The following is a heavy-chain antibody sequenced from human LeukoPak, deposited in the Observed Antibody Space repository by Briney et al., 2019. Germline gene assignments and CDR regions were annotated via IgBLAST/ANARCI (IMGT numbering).Heavy chain of an antibody. CDR1: GFTFNSYA. D-gene: IGHD3-10*01. V-gene: IGHV3-23*01. CDR3: AKRAYGSGNSYFDY. Sequence: PGGSLRLSCAASGFTFNSYAMSWVRQAPGEGLEWVSGISESGGSAFYTDSVKGRFTISRDNSKDTLFLQMNSLRAEDTAVYYCAKRAYGSGNSYFDYWGQGTLVTVSS. CDR2: ISESGGSA. J-gene: IGHJ4*02.